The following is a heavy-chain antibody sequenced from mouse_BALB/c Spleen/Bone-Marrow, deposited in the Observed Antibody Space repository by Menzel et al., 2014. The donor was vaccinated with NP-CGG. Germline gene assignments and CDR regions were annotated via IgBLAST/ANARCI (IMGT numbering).Heavy chain of an antibody. V-gene: IGHV1-9*01. CDR3: ARGGGKGNWYFDV. CDR1: GYTFSSYW. Sequence: VQLVESGAELMKPGASVKISCMATGYTFSSYWIGWVNQRPGHGLEWIGEILPGSGSTNYNEKFRGKATFTTDTSSNTAYMQLSSLTSEDSAVYYCARGGGKGNWYFDVWGAGTTVTVSS. J-gene: IGHJ1*01. D-gene: IGHD1-1*02. CDR2: ILPGSGST.